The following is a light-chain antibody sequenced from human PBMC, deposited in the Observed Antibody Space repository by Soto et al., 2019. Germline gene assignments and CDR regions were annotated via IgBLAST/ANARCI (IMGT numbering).Light chain of an antibody. CDR3: HQYNNWPRT. CDR2: GVS. V-gene: IGKV3-15*01. Sequence: EIVMTQSPATLSVSPGERATLSCRTSQSVSNNLAWYQQKPGQAPRLLIYGVSTRASGIPARFSASGSGTEFTLTISSLQSEDFAVFYCHQYNNWPRTFGQGTKVE. J-gene: IGKJ1*01. CDR1: QSVSNN.